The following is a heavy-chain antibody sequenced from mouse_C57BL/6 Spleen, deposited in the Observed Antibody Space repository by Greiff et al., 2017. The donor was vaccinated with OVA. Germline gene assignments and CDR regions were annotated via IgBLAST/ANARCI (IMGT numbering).Heavy chain of an antibody. CDR1: GYTFTSYW. J-gene: IGHJ2*01. D-gene: IGHD3-2*02. CDR2: IDPSDSET. V-gene: IGHV1-52*01. CDR3: ARYSSGYDYFDY. Sequence: VQLQQPGAELVRPGSSVKLSCKASGYTFTSYWMHWVKQRPIQGLEWIGNIDPSDSETHYNQKFKDKATLTVDKSSSTAYMQLSSLTSEDSAVYYCARYSSGYDYFDYWGQGTTLTVSS.